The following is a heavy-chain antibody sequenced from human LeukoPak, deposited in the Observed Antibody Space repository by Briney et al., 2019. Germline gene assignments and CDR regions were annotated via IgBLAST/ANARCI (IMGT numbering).Heavy chain of an antibody. J-gene: IGHJ5*02. CDR3: ARGVDIVVVPAAYNWFDP. D-gene: IGHD2-2*01. CDR1: GGTFSSYA. CDR2: IIPIFGTA. V-gene: IGHV1-69*05. Sequence: SVKVSCKASGGTFSSYAISWVRQAPGQGLEWMGGIIPIFGTANYAQKFQGRVTITTDESTSTAYMELSSLRSEDTAVYYCARGVDIVVVPAAYNWFDPWGQGTLVTVSS.